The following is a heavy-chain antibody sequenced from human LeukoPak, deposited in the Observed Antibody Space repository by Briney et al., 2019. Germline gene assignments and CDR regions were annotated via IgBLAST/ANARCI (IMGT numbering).Heavy chain of an antibody. CDR1: GDSISSRDYY. V-gene: IGHV4-30-4*08. J-gene: IGHJ2*01. Sequence: PSETLSLTCSVSGDSISSRDYYWSWIRQPPGKGLEWIGYIYYSGSTYYNPSLKSRVTISVDTSKNQFSLKLSSVTAADTAVYYCARLQYRAGYFDLWGRGTLVTVSS. CDR2: IYYSGST. D-gene: IGHD3-16*02. CDR3: ARLQYRAGYFDL.